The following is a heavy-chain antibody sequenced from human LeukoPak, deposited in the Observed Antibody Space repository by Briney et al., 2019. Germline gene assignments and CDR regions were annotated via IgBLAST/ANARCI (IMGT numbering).Heavy chain of an antibody. CDR1: SGSMNSYY. V-gene: IGHV4-4*07. Sequence: SETLSLTCTVSSGSMNSYYWGWVRQPAGRGLEWIGRIYTTGKTDYDPSLKSRLTMSVDTSKRQFSLNLWSVSAADTAIYYCARHGYTASHYFLDYWSQGTLVTVSS. D-gene: IGHD3-16*01. J-gene: IGHJ4*02. CDR2: IYTTGKT. CDR3: ARHGYTASHYFLDY.